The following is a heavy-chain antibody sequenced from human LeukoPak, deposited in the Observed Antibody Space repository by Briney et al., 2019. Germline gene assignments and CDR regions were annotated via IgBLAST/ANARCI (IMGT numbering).Heavy chain of an antibody. CDR3: ARSYGNGLPEYAFDI. V-gene: IGHV4-34*01. CDR1: GGSFSGYY. CDR2: INHSGST. J-gene: IGHJ3*02. Sequence: SETLSLTCAVYGGSFSGYYWSWLRQPPGKGLEWIGEINHSGSTNYNPSLKSRVTISVDTSKNQFSLKLSSVTAADTAVYYCARSYGNGLPEYAFDIWGRGTMVTVSS. D-gene: IGHD4-11*01.